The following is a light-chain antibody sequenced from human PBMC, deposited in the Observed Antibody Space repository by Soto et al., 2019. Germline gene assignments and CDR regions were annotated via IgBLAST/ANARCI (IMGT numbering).Light chain of an antibody. CDR3: QHYNDWRWT. V-gene: IGKV3-15*01. CDR2: AAS. Sequence: EIVMTQSPATLSVSPGEGATLSCRASQSISSKLAWYQQKPGQAPRLLIYAASTRATGVPARFSGSGSGTEFTLTISSLQSEHLAVYYCQHYNDWRWTFGQGTKVEIK. CDR1: QSISSK. J-gene: IGKJ1*01.